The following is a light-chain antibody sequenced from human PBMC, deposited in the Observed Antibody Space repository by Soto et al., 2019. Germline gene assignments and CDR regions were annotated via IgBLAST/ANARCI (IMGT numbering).Light chain of an antibody. CDR2: YDD. CDR1: SSNVGNNA. J-gene: IGLJ2*01. CDR3: AVWDDSLHGVV. Sequence: QSVLTQPPSVSEAPRQRVTISCSGSSSNVGNNAVNWYQQLPGKAPKLLIYYDDLLPSGVSDRFSGSKSGTSASLAISGLQSEDEADYYCAVWDDSLHGVVFGGGTQLTVL. V-gene: IGLV1-36*01.